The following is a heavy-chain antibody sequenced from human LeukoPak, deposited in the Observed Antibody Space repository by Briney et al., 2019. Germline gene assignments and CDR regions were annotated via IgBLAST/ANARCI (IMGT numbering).Heavy chain of an antibody. V-gene: IGHV4-39*07. CDR3: AREIGSSWYSGYYYYMDV. CDR2: IYTSGST. D-gene: IGHD6-13*01. Sequence: SETLSLTCTVSGGSISSSSYYWGWIRQPPGKGLEWIGRIYTSGSTNYNPSLKSRVTMSVDTSKNQFSLKLSSVTAADTAVYYCAREIGSSWYSGYYYYMDVWGKGTTVTVSS. CDR1: GGSISSSSYY. J-gene: IGHJ6*03.